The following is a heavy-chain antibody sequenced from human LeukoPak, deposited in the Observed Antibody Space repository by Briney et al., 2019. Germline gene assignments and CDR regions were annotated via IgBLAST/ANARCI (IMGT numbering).Heavy chain of an antibody. J-gene: IGHJ4*02. CDR3: ARTIVVVTAMENEYYFDY. CDR1: GGTFSSYA. V-gene: IGHV1-69*05. CDR2: IIPIFGTA. D-gene: IGHD2-21*02. Sequence: SVKVSCKASGGTFSSYAISWVRQAPGQGLEWIGRIIPIFGTANYAQKFQGRVTITTDESTSTAYMELSSLRSEDTAVYYCARTIVVVTAMENEYYFDYWGQGTLVTVSS.